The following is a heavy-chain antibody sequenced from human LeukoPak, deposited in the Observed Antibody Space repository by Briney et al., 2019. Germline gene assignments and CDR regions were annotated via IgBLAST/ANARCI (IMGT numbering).Heavy chain of an antibody. CDR2: IYYSGST. CDR1: GGSISSYY. D-gene: IGHD3-10*01. V-gene: IGHV4-59*01. CDR3: ARDMRGVRGFMFDY. Sequence: PSETLSLTCTVSGGSISSYYWSWLRQPPGKGLEWIGYIYYSGSTNYNPSLKSRVTISVDTSKNQFSLKLSSVTAADTAVYYCARDMRGVRGFMFDYWGQGTLVTVSS. J-gene: IGHJ4*02.